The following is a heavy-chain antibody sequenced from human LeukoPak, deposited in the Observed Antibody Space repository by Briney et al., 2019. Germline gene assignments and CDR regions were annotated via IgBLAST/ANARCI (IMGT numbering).Heavy chain of an antibody. D-gene: IGHD3-10*01. Sequence: GASVTVSYKASGYTFTIYGIRWVRQAPGQGVAGVGWISAYNGNTNYAQKLQGRVTITTDTSTSTAYMELRSLRSDDTAVYYCARGLLWFGELSANDAFDIWGQGTMVTVSS. CDR3: ARGLLWFGELSANDAFDI. CDR1: GYTFTIYG. J-gene: IGHJ3*02. V-gene: IGHV1-18*01. CDR2: ISAYNGNT.